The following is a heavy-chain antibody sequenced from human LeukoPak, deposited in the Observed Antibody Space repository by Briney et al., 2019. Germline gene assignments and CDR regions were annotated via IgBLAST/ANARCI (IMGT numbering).Heavy chain of an antibody. J-gene: IGHJ6*03. Sequence: GGSLRLSCAGTGFKFSDKAMHWVRQAPGKGLEWVAVISYDGSNQNYADSVKGRFTISRDNSDNTQFLEMNSLRPEDTAVYYCARDGAARLLRYYYYMDLWGKGTTVTVSS. V-gene: IGHV3-30*03. CDR3: ARDGAARLLRYYYYMDL. CDR1: GFKFSDKA. D-gene: IGHD6-6*01. CDR2: ISYDGSNQ.